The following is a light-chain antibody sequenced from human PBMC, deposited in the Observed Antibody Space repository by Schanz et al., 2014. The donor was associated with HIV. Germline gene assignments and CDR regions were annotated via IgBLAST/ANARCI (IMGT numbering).Light chain of an antibody. CDR3: QQSGDSGGT. J-gene: IGKJ4*01. CDR2: GAS. V-gene: IGKV3-20*01. Sequence: DIVLTQSPATLSLSPGERATLSCRASQSVSSYLAWYQQKPGQTPRLLIYGASTRATGIPDRFSGGGSGTDFTLTISRLEPEDFAVYYCQQSGDSGGTFGGGTKVEIK. CDR1: QSVSSY.